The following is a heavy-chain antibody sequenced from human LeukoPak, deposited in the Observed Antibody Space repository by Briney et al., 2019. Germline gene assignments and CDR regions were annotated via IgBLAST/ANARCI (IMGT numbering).Heavy chain of an antibody. CDR2: IYYTGTT. Sequence: PSETLSLTCSVSGGSISRSSYYWGWIRQPPGKGLEWIGSIYYTGTTYYNPSLKSRVTISVDTSKDQFSLKLSTVTAADTAVYFCARTKSSGSSNFDYWGQGTLVTVSS. CDR3: ARTKSSGSSNFDY. CDR1: GGSISRSSYY. J-gene: IGHJ4*02. V-gene: IGHV4-39*01. D-gene: IGHD3-10*01.